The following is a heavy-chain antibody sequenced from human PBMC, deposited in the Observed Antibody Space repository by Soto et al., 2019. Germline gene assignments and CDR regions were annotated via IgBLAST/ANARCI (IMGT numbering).Heavy chain of an antibody. CDR2: IGTAGDT. Sequence: GGSLRLSCAASGFTFSSYDMHWVRQATGKGLEWVSAIGTAGDTYYSGSVKGRFTISRENAKNSLYLQMNSLRAEDTAVYYCARDRAGTTEVWFDPWGQGTLVTVSS. CDR3: ARDRAGTTEVWFDP. J-gene: IGHJ5*02. D-gene: IGHD1-7*01. CDR1: GFTFSSYD. V-gene: IGHV3-13*01.